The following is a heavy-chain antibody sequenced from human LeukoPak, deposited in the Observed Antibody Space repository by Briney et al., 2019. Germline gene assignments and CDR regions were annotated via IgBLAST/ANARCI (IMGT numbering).Heavy chain of an antibody. J-gene: IGHJ4*02. D-gene: IGHD6-6*01. V-gene: IGHV4-4*07. CDR1: GVSVRTYY. CDR3: ARVSTRTAARPFDY. CDR2: IDTSGGT. Sequence: SETLSLTCTVSGVSVRTYYWSWIRQPAGKGLEWIGRIDTSGGTNYNPSLNSRVTMSVDTSKNQLSLKLSSVTAADTAVYYCARVSTRTAARPFDYWGQGTLVTVSS.